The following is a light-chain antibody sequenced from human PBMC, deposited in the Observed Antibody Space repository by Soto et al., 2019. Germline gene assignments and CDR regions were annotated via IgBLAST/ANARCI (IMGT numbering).Light chain of an antibody. CDR3: QQRSNWPVT. J-gene: IGKJ1*01. CDR1: QSVSTY. CDR2: DAS. V-gene: IGKV3-11*01. Sequence: EIVLTQSPATLSLSPGERATLSCRASQSVSTYLAWYQQKPGQAPRLLIYDASNRATGIPVRFSGSGSGTDFTLTISSLEPDDFAVYYCQQRSNWPVTFGQGTKVEIK.